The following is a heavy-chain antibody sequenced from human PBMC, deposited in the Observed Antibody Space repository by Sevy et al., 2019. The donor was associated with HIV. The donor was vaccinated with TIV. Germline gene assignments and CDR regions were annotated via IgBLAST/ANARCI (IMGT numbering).Heavy chain of an antibody. CDR3: ASEGPVNRNFDY. J-gene: IGHJ4*02. Sequence: GGSLRLSCAASGSTFSSYSMNWVRQAPGKGLEWVSSISSSSSYIYYADSVKGRFTISRDNAKNSLYLQMNSLRAEDTAVYYCASEGPVNRNFDYWGQGTLVTVSS. CDR1: GSTFSSYS. CDR2: ISSSSSYI. V-gene: IGHV3-21*01.